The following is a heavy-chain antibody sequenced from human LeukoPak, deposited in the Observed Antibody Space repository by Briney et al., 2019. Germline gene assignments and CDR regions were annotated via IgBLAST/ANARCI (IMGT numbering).Heavy chain of an antibody. CDR1: GGSICSSNW. CDR3: ARADIAAAARRSNYFDY. J-gene: IGHJ4*02. D-gene: IGHD6-13*01. Sequence: PPETLSLTCAVSGGSICSSNWWSWVRQPPGRGREGIGEIYHSVSTNYNPSLKSRVTISVDKSKNQFSLKLSSVTAADTAVYYCARADIAAAARRSNYFDYWGQGTLVTVSS. V-gene: IGHV4-4*03. CDR2: IYHSVST.